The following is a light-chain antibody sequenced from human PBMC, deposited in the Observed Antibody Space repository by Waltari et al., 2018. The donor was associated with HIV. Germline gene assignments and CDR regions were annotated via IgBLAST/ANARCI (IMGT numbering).Light chain of an antibody. V-gene: IGKV4-1*01. CDR3: QQYYSTPDT. J-gene: IGKJ2*01. Sequence: DILITQSPDSLAVSLVARAPIHSQSSQSVLYSSNNKNYLAWYQQKPGQPPKLLIYWASTRESGVPDRFSGSGSGTDFTLTISSLQAEDVAVYYCQQYYSTPDTFGQGTKLEI. CDR2: WAS. CDR1: QSVLYSSNNKNY.